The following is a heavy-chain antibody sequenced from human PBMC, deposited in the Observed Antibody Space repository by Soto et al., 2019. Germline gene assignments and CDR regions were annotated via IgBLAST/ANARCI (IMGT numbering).Heavy chain of an antibody. V-gene: IGHV1-2*02. CDR2: INPETGGT. CDR1: GYTFTGYY. Sequence: QVQLVQSGADVKTPGASVRVSCKASGYTFTGYYVHWVREAPGQGLERMGWINPETGGTSYAQKFQGRVTLSRDTSINTASLELSRLRFDDAAVYFCSRERYQVISDGMDVWGQGTTVTVSS. CDR3: SRERYQVISDGMDV. J-gene: IGHJ6*02. D-gene: IGHD2-2*01.